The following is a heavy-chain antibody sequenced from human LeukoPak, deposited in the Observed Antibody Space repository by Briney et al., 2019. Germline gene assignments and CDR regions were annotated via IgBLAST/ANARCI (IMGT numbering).Heavy chain of an antibody. CDR3: ARGVRSSGWYRD. D-gene: IGHD6-19*01. J-gene: IGHJ4*02. CDR1: GSSISSYY. Sequence: SETLSLTCTVSGSSISSYYWSWIRQPPGKGLEWIGYIYYSGSTNYNPSLKSRVTISVDTSKNQFSLKLSSVTAADTAVYYCARGVRSSGWYRDWGQGTLVTVSS. CDR2: IYYSGST. V-gene: IGHV4-59*12.